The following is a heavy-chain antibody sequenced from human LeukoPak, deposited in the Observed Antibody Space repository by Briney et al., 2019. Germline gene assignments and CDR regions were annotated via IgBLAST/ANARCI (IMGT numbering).Heavy chain of an antibody. D-gene: IGHD6-19*01. Sequence: SETLSLTCAVYGGSFSGYYGTWIRQPPGKGLEWIGYIHSSGSTKYNPSLKSRVTISVDTSKNQFSLKLSSVTAADRAVYYCARWYSSGWAFDYWGQGTLVTVSS. V-gene: IGHV4-59*08. CDR1: GGSFSGYY. J-gene: IGHJ4*02. CDR2: IHSSGST. CDR3: ARWYSSGWAFDY.